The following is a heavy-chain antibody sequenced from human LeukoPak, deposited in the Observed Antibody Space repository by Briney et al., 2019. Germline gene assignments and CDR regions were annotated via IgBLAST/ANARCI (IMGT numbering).Heavy chain of an antibody. Sequence: GGSLRLSCAASGFTFSGYSMNWVRQAPGKGLEWVPYISSSSTTTYYADSVKGRFTISRDNAKNSLYLQMDSLRDEDTAVYYCARDGTVTHAWSGYGFDIWGQGTMVTVSS. J-gene: IGHJ3*02. D-gene: IGHD4-17*01. CDR2: ISSSSTTT. V-gene: IGHV3-48*02. CDR1: GFTFSGYS. CDR3: ARDGTVTHAWSGYGFDI.